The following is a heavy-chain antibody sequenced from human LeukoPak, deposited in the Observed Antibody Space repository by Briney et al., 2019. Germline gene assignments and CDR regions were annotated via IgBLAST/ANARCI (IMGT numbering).Heavy chain of an antibody. J-gene: IGHJ5*02. CDR3: ARAVGIVGATSWFDP. CDR1: GYTFTSYD. CDR2: MNPNSGNT. D-gene: IGHD1-26*01. Sequence: GASVTVSCKASGYTFTSYDINWVRQATGQGLEWMGWMNPNSGNTGYAQKFQGRVTMTRNTSISTAYMELSSLRSEDTAVYYCARAVGIVGATSWFDPWGQGTLVTVSS. V-gene: IGHV1-8*01.